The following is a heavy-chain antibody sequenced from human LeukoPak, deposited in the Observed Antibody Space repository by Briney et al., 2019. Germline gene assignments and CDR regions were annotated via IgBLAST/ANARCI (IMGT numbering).Heavy chain of an antibody. J-gene: IGHJ4*02. V-gene: IGHV4-38-2*02. CDR3: ARDGSRGHY. Sequence: SQTLSLTCTVSGYSISSGYYWGWIRQPPGKGLEWIGSIYHSGSTYYNPSLKSRVTISVDTSKNQFSLKLSSVTAADTALYYCARDGSRGHYWGQGTLVTVSS. D-gene: IGHD3-10*01. CDR2: IYHSGST. CDR1: GYSISSGYY.